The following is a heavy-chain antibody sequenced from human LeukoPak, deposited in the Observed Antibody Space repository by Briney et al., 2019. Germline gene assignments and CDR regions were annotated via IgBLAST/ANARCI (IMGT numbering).Heavy chain of an antibody. CDR1: GGSISSSNW. Sequence: PSETLSLTCAVSGGSISSSNWWSWVRLPPGKGLEWIGEIYHSGSTNYNPSLKSRVTISVDTSKNQFSLKLSSVTAADTAVYYCARDGGRDSGSYYEDYWGQGTLVTVSS. CDR3: ARDGGRDSGSYYEDY. J-gene: IGHJ4*02. D-gene: IGHD1-26*01. CDR2: IYHSGST. V-gene: IGHV4-4*02.